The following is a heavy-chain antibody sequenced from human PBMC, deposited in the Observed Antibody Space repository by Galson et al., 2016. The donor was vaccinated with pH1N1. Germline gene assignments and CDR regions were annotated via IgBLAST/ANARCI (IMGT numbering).Heavy chain of an antibody. CDR3: ARGVIDYDFWIGYQDQAAFDI. V-gene: IGHV6-1*01. CDR2: TYYRSKWYN. CDR1: GDSVSSNSAT. Sequence: CAISGDSVSSNSATWNWIRQSPSRGLEWLGRTYYRSKWYNDYAESVKSRIIISPDTSKNQLSLQLNSVTPADTAVYYCARGVIDYDFWIGYQDQAAFDIWGQGTMVIVSS. J-gene: IGHJ3*02. D-gene: IGHD3-3*01.